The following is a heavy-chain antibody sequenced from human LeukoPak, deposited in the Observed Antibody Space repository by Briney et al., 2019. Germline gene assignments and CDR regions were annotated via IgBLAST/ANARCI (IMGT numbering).Heavy chain of an antibody. J-gene: IGHJ6*03. CDR2: INHSGST. V-gene: IGHV4-34*01. Sequence: PSETLSLTCAVYGGSFSGYYWSWIRQPPGKGLEWIGEINHSGSTNYNPSLKSRVTISVDTSKNQFSLKLSSVTAADTAVYYCARGRGGYSGVHYYYYYMDVWGKGTTVTVSS. CDR1: GGSFSGYY. D-gene: IGHD6-25*01. CDR3: ARGRGGYSGVHYYYYYMDV.